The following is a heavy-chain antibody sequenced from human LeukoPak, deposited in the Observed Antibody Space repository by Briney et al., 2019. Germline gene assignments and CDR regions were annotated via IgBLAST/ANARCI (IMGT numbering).Heavy chain of an antibody. V-gene: IGHV1-18*01. D-gene: IGHD5-12*01. CDR2: ISAYNGNT. CDR1: GYTFTSYG. J-gene: IGHJ6*03. Sequence: ASVKVSCKASGYTFTSYGISWVRQAPGQGLEWMGWISAYNGNTNYAQKLQGRVTMTTDTSTSTAYMELRSLRSDDTAVYYCARVPVATIHYYYYMDVWGKGTTVTVSS. CDR3: ARVPVATIHYYYYMDV.